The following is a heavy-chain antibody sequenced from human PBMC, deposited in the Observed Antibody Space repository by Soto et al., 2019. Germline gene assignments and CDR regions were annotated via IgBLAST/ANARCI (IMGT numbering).Heavy chain of an antibody. Sequence: PGGSLRLSCAASGFNFRYYAMTWVRQAPGKGLEWVSSINDSGDSTHYADSVKGRFTISRDNSKNTLYLQMNSLTAEDTAVYFCAKASNSSPWFDSWLESWGQGTLVTVSS. CDR3: AKASNSSPWFDSWLES. J-gene: IGHJ5*01. V-gene: IGHV3-23*01. CDR1: GFNFRYYA. D-gene: IGHD6-6*01. CDR2: INDSGDST.